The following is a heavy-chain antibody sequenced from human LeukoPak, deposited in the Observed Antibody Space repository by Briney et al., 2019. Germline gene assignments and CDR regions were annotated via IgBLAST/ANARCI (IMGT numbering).Heavy chain of an antibody. CDR1: GFTFSSYA. J-gene: IGHJ5*02. V-gene: IGHV3-23*01. CDR3: ATRGIVVVPTAIGPANWFDP. Sequence: GGSLRLSCAASGFTFSSYAMSWVRQAPGKGLEWVSAISGSGGSTYYADSVKGRFTISRDNSKNTLYLQMNGLRADDTAVYYCATRGIVVVPTAIGPANWFDPWGQGTLVTVSS. D-gene: IGHD2-2*02. CDR2: ISGSGGST.